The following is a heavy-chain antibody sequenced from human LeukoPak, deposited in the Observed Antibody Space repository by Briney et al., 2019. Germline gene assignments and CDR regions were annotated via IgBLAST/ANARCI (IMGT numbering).Heavy chain of an antibody. D-gene: IGHD5-12*01. CDR1: GFTFSSYS. Sequence: PGGSLRLSCAASGFTFSSYSMNWVRQAPGKGLEWVSYISSSSSAIYYADSVKGRFTISRDNAKNPLYLQMNSLRAEDTAVYYCAREHIVATIFDAFDIWGQGTMVTVSS. CDR3: AREHIVATIFDAFDI. V-gene: IGHV3-48*01. J-gene: IGHJ3*02. CDR2: ISSSSSAI.